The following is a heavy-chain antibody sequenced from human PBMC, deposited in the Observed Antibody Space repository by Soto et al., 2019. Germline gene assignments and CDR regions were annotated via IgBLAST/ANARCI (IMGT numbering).Heavy chain of an antibody. V-gene: IGHV1-3*01. J-gene: IGHJ4*02. Sequence: ASVKVSCKASGYTFTSYAMHWVRQAPGQRLEWMGWINAGNGNTKYSQKFQGRVTITRDTSASTAYMELSSLRSEDTAVYYCARSFRNWDYFDYWGQGTLVTVSS. D-gene: IGHD7-27*01. CDR1: GYTFTSYA. CDR3: ARSFRNWDYFDY. CDR2: INAGNGNT.